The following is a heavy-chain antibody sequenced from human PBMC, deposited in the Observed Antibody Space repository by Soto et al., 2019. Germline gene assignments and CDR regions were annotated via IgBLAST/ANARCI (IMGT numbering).Heavy chain of an antibody. J-gene: IGHJ3*02. Sequence: QVQLQESGPGLVKPSQTLSLTCTVSGGSISSGGYYWSWIRQHPGKGLEWIGYIYYSGSTYYNPSLKSRVTISVDTSKNQFSLKLSSVTAADTAVYYCARDGPLAKVGLGAFDIWGQGTMVTVSS. V-gene: IGHV4-31*03. CDR1: GGSISSGGYY. D-gene: IGHD1-26*01. CDR2: IYYSGST. CDR3: ARDGPLAKVGLGAFDI.